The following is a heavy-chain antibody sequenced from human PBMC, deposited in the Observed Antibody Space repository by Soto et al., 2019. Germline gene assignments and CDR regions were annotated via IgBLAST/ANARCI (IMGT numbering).Heavy chain of an antibody. V-gene: IGHV3-23*01. CDR2: ISGNGGST. CDR3: ARTRRNYYMDV. J-gene: IGHJ6*03. CDR1: GFTFSSYA. D-gene: IGHD1-7*01. Sequence: PGGSLRLSCAASGFTFSSYAMSWVRQAPGKGLEWVSAISGNGGSTYYADSVKGRFTISRDNAKNSLYLQMNSLRAEDTALYHCARTRRNYYMDVWGKGTTVTVS.